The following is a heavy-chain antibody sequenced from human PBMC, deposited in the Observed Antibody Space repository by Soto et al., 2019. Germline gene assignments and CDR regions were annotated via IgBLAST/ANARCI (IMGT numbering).Heavy chain of an antibody. D-gene: IGHD3-22*01. CDR3: ARIYYDSTSFAVDP. CDR2: MYFGGSF. CDR1: GASVSHGY. Sequence: QMQLQASGPGLVKPSDTLSLTCNVSGASVSHGYWSWIRQPPGKGLEWIGFMYFGGSFNYNPSLQSRATISVETPKNQFSMKLTSVPASDTAVYYCARIYYDSTSFAVDPWSQGTLVTVSS. V-gene: IGHV4-59*02. J-gene: IGHJ5*02.